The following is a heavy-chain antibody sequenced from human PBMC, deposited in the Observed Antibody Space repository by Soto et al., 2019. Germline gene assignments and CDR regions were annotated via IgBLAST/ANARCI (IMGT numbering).Heavy chain of an antibody. J-gene: IGHJ5*02. D-gene: IGHD1-26*01. CDR3: ERVNVWLVGATYWFAP. CDR2: IYYRGST. CDR1: GGSISSISYY. Sequence: HLQLQESGPGLVKPSETLSLTCTVSGGSISSISYYWGWIRQPPGKGLEWIGSIYYRGSTYYNPSLKSRFTISVDTSKNQFSLKLSSVTAADTGVYYCERVNVWLVGATYWFAPWGQGTLVTVS. V-gene: IGHV4-39*01.